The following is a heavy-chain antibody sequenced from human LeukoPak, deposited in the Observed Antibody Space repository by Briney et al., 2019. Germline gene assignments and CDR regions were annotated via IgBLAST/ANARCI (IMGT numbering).Heavy chain of an antibody. Sequence: AGGSLRLSCAGSAFTLSSHSMHWVRQAPGKGLVWVAAISYDGRTTYYADSVKGRFTISKDTSKNTLYLEMDSLRPEDTAIYYCTRDGIVGARSFDSWGQGILVTVSS. V-gene: IGHV3-30*04. D-gene: IGHD1-26*01. CDR2: ISYDGRTT. CDR1: AFTLSSHS. J-gene: IGHJ4*02. CDR3: TRDGIVGARSFDS.